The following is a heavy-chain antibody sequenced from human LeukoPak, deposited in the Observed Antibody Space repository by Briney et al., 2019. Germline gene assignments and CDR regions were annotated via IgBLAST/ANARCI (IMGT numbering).Heavy chain of an antibody. CDR3: ARGRGWNYPLLDY. Sequence: GGSLRLSCAASGFTFSSYAMHWVRQAPGKGLEWVAVISYDGSNKYYADSVKGRFTISRDNSKNTLYLQMNSLRAEDTAVYYCARGRGWNYPLLDYWGQGTLVTVSS. D-gene: IGHD1-7*01. V-gene: IGHV3-30-3*01. CDR2: ISYDGSNK. J-gene: IGHJ4*02. CDR1: GFTFSSYA.